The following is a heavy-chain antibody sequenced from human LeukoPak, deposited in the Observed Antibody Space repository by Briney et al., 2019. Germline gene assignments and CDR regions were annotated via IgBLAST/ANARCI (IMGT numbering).Heavy chain of an antibody. D-gene: IGHD3-10*01. CDR2: VHYNGSP. CDR3: ARKLVRGVIIGAIGY. Sequence: SETLSLTCTVSGGSISGYYWSWIRQAPGKGLEWIGYVHYNGSPNYNPSLKSRVTISVDTSKNQFSLKLSSVTAADTAVYYCARKLVRGVIIGAIGYWGQGTLVTVSS. J-gene: IGHJ4*02. CDR1: GGSISGYY. V-gene: IGHV4-59*12.